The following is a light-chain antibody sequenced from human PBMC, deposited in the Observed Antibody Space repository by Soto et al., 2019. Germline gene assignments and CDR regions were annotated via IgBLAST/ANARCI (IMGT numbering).Light chain of an antibody. CDR3: QQYNSYPWT. V-gene: IGKV1-27*01. Sequence: DIQMTQSPSSLSASVGDRVTITCRASQGISHFLAWYQQKPGKVPKLLIYAASILRSGVPPRFSGSGSGTDFTLTISNLQPEDVATYYCQQYNSYPWTFGQGTKVEIK. CDR1: QGISHF. CDR2: AAS. J-gene: IGKJ1*01.